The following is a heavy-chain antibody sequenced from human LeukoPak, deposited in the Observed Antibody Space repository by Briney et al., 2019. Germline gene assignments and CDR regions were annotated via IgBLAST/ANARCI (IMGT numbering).Heavy chain of an antibody. J-gene: IGHJ4*02. CDR1: GGSISSGSYY. CDR3: ARDLDI. Sequence: PSETLSLTCTVSGGSISSGSYYWSWLRQPAGKGLEWIGRIYTSGSTNYNPSLKSRVTISVDTSKNQFSLKLSSVTAADTAVYYCARDLDIWGQGTLVTVSS. D-gene: IGHD2-2*03. CDR2: IYTSGST. V-gene: IGHV4-61*02.